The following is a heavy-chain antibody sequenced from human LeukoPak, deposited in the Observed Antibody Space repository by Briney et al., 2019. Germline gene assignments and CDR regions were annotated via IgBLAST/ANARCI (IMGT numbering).Heavy chain of an antibody. V-gene: IGHV3-21*01. CDR2: ISSSSSYI. Sequence: GGTLRLSCAASGFTFSSYSMNWVRQAPGKGLEWVSSISSSSSYIYYADSVKGRFTISRDNAKNSLYLQMNSLRAEDTAVYYCARAERDGYNWDYWGQGTLVTVS. J-gene: IGHJ4*02. CDR1: GFTFSSYS. CDR3: ARAERDGYNWDY. D-gene: IGHD5-24*01.